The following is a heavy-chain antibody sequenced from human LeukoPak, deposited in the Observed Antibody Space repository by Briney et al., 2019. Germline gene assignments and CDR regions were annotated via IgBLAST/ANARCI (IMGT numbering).Heavy chain of an antibody. Sequence: GGSLRLSCAASGFTFSSYSMNWVRQAPGKGLEWVSSISSSSSYIYYADSVKGRFTISRDNAKNTLYLQMNSLRAEDTAVYYCATMIEYSSSSGYYYYYMDVWGKGTTVTVSS. V-gene: IGHV3-21*01. CDR2: ISSSSSYI. D-gene: IGHD6-6*01. J-gene: IGHJ6*03. CDR1: GFTFSSYS. CDR3: ATMIEYSSSSGYYYYYMDV.